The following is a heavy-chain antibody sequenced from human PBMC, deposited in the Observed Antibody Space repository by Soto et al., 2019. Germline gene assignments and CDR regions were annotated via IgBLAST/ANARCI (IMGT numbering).Heavy chain of an antibody. V-gene: IGHV1-18*01. CDR2: ISPHNGNT. Sequence: HVQLVQSGGKLKKPGASVKVSCNTSGYTFNTYFITWVRQAPGQGLEWMGWISPHNGNTNYAEKFQGRVTMTADTITKTAYMELRNLRIDDTAVYYCARDTGNSFDYWGQGTPVTVSS. CDR1: GYTFNTYF. CDR3: ARDTGNSFDY. J-gene: IGHJ4*02.